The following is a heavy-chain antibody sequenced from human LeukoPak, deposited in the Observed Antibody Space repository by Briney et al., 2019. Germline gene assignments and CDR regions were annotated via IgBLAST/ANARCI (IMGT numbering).Heavy chain of an antibody. D-gene: IGHD3-16*01. Sequence: QPGGSLRLSCAASGFTVSSNYMSWVRQAPGKGLEWVSVIYSGGSTYYADSVKGRFTISRDNSKNTLYLQMNSLRAEDTAVYYCARGAGGDPYYFDYWGQGTLVTVSS. V-gene: IGHV3-53*01. CDR2: IYSGGST. CDR1: GFTVSSNY. J-gene: IGHJ4*02. CDR3: ARGAGGDPYYFDY.